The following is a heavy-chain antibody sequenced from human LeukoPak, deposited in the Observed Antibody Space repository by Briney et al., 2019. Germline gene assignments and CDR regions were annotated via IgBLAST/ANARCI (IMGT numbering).Heavy chain of an antibody. CDR1: GGSISSGGYY. Sequence: PSQTLSLTCTVSGGSISSGGYYWSWIRQPPGKGLEWIGYIYHSGSTYYNPSLKSRVTISVDRSKNQFSLKLGSVTAADTAVYYCARGLGSSWYYVYWGQGTLVTVSS. CDR3: ARGLGSSWYYVY. CDR2: IYHSGST. D-gene: IGHD6-13*01. J-gene: IGHJ4*02. V-gene: IGHV4-30-2*01.